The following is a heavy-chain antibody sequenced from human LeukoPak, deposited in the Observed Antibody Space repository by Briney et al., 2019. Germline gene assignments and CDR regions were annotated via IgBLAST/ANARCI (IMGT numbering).Heavy chain of an antibody. J-gene: IGHJ5*02. CDR2: IYDGGST. V-gene: IGHV3-66*01. CDR1: GITISSNH. Sequence: GGSLRLSCAASGITISSNHMSWVRQAPGKGLEWGSVIYDGGSTYYADSVKGRFIISRDNSKNTLYLEMNSLRAEDTAVYYCARFYGVPGGWFDPWGQGTLVTVSS. CDR3: ARFYGVPGGWFDP. D-gene: IGHD4-17*01.